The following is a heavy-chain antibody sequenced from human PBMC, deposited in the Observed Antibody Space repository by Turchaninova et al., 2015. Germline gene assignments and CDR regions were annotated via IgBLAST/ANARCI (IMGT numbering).Heavy chain of an antibody. J-gene: IGHJ4*02. Sequence: QLQESGPGLVKSSETLSPTCAVSGASVDSYSWNLIRQPPGKGLEWVGYCTSGWATGYNPPLKSRITMSLDTSENHFSLRLESVTAADTAVYYCARETSPGGWYSFDHWGRGTLIIVSS. CDR2: CTSGWAT. V-gene: IGHV4-59*02. CDR3: ARETSPGGWYSFDH. CDR1: GASVDSYS. D-gene: IGHD6-19*01.